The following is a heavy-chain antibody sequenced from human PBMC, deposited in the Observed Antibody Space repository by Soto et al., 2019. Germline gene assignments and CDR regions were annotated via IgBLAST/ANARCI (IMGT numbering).Heavy chain of an antibody. Sequence: VQLVESGGVVAQPGGSLRLSCAASGLNFDDYPMHWVRQVPGKGLEWVSHITWDGARTYYADSVGGRFTISRDNTKNSLYLEMSRLRTEATALYYCVEGCNRGSGVDYGGQGTLVTVSS. CDR2: ITWDGART. CDR1: GLNFDDYP. V-gene: IGHV3-43*01. D-gene: IGHD3-10*01. CDR3: VEGCNRGSGVDY. J-gene: IGHJ4*02.